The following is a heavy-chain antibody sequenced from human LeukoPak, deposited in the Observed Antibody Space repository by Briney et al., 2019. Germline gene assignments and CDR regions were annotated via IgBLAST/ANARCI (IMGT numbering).Heavy chain of an antibody. Sequence: GRSLRLSCATSGYTFSSSTFGSYTMTWVRQGPGKGLEWVSSISSTGTYIYYTDSVKGRFTISRDIANSLLYLQMNSLRADDTAVYYCARDLDYSTGFDYWGQGTLVTVSS. CDR2: ISSTGTYI. D-gene: IGHD4-11*01. CDR3: ARDLDYSTGFDY. J-gene: IGHJ4*02. V-gene: IGHV3-21*01. CDR1: GYTFSSSTFGSYT.